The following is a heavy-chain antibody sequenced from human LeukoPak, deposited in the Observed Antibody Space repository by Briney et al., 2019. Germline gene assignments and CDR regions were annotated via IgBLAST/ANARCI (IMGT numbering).Heavy chain of an antibody. CDR2: IRFTGSYI. V-gene: IGHV3-21*01. J-gene: IGHJ4*02. CDR1: GFTFSHYS. CDR3: ARDLEMATALDY. D-gene: IGHD5-24*01. Sequence: GGSLRLSCVASGFTFSHYSMNWVRQAPGKGLEWVSSIRFTGSYIYYADSVKGRFTISRDNAKNSLYLQMNSLRAEDTAVYYCARDLEMATALDYWGQGTLVTVSS.